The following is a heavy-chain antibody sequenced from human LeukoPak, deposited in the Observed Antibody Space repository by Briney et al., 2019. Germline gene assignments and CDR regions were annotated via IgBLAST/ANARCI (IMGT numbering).Heavy chain of an antibody. J-gene: IGHJ4*02. V-gene: IGHV3-23*01. CDR3: AKAWPAAGTFDS. CDR2: ILPGGGDT. D-gene: IGHD6-13*01. CDR1: GFTFSSYA. Sequence: PGRSLRLACAASGFTFSSYAKTCVRQAPAKGLESASTILPGGGDTYYADSVKGRFTISRDTSKNTLYLQMNTLRVEDTAVYYCAKAWPAAGTFDSWGQGSLVTVSS.